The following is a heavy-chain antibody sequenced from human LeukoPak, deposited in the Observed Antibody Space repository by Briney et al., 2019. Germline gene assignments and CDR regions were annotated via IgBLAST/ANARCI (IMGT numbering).Heavy chain of an antibody. J-gene: IGHJ2*01. D-gene: IGHD6-25*01. CDR2: ISSSGTTI. Sequence: LSLTCTVSGGAISDYYWSWIRQAPGKGLEWVSYISSSGTTIYYADSVKGRFTISRDNAKNSLYLQMNSPRAEDTAVYYWXXXXXDPIGPDSGWYFDLWGRGTLATVSS. V-gene: IGHV3-11*04. CDR3: XXXXXDPIGPDSGWYFDL. CDR1: GGAISDYY.